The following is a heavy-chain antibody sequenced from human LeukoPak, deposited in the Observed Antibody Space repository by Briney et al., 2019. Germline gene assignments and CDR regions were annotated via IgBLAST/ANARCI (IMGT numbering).Heavy chain of an antibody. Sequence: SETLSLTCTVSGGSISSYYWSWIRQPPGKGLEWIGYIYYSGSTNYNPSLKSRVTISVDTSKNQSSLKLSSVTAADTAVYYCARERASSSNDGFDPWGQGTLVTVSS. V-gene: IGHV4-59*01. CDR3: ARERASSSNDGFDP. CDR2: IYYSGST. J-gene: IGHJ5*02. CDR1: GGSISSYY. D-gene: IGHD1-1*01.